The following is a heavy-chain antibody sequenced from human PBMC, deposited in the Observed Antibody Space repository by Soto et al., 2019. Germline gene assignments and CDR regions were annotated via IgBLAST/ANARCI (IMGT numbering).Heavy chain of an antibody. J-gene: IGHJ5*02. D-gene: IGHD2-15*01. V-gene: IGHV4-59*08. CDR3: ARYCTVGSCLDP. CDR1: GGSISSYH. Sequence: SETLSLTCTVSGGSISSYHWSWIRQPPGKGLEWIGYIKNSGSTNSNPSLKSRVTISVDTSKNQVSLKLSSVTAADTAVYYCARYCTVGSCLDPWGQGTQVTVSS. CDR2: IKNSGST.